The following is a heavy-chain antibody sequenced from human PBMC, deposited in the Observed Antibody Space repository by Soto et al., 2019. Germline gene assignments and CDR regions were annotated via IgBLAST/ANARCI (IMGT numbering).Heavy chain of an antibody. CDR1: GFTFSSYA. J-gene: IGHJ4*02. D-gene: IGHD2-21*02. CDR3: ANHPRDRMVTYSFDY. V-gene: IGHV3-23*01. Sequence: EVQLLESGGGLVQPGGSLRLSCAASGFTFSSYAMSWVRQAPGKGLEWVSAISGSGGSTYYADSVKGRFTISRDNSKNTLYLQMNSLRAEDTAVYYCANHPRDRMVTYSFDYWGQGTLVTVSS. CDR2: ISGSGGST.